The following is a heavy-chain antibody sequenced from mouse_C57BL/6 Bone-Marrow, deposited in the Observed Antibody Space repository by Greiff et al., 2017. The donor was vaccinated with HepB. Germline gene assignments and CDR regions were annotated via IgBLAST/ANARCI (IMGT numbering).Heavy chain of an antibody. D-gene: IGHD1-1*01. CDR3: AKKGYYGSSYGFAY. V-gene: IGHV2-5*01. Sequence: HVQLKESGPGLVQPSQSLSITCTVSGFSLTSYGVHWVRQSPGKGLEWLGVIWRGGSTDYNAAFMSRLSITKDNSKSQVFFKMNSLQADDTAIYYSAKKGYYGSSYGFAYWGQGTLVTVSA. CDR1: GFSLTSYG. J-gene: IGHJ3*01. CDR2: IWRGGST.